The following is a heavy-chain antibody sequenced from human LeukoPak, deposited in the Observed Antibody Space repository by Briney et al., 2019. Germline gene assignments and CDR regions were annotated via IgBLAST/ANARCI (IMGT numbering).Heavy chain of an antibody. CDR2: IYYSGST. V-gene: IGHV4-59*08. J-gene: IGHJ6*02. Sequence: SETLSLTCTVSGGSISSYYWSWIRQPPGKGLEWIGYIYYSGSTNYNPSLESRVTISVDTSTNQFSLKLSSVTAADTAVYYCARTDSGDWAYYYYYGMDVWGQGTKVTVSS. CDR3: ARTDSGDWAYYYYYGMDV. D-gene: IGHD2-21*02. CDR1: GGSISSYY.